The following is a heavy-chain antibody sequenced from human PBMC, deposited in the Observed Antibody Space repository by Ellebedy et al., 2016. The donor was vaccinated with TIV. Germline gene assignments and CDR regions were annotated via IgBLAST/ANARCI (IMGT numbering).Heavy chain of an antibody. V-gene: IGHV3-23*01. Sequence: GGSLRLSCAVSGFTFRNFAMTWVRQAPGKGLEWVSSISSSGVSTDYADSVRGRVTISRDNSKNTLYLQMNSLRADDSAVYYCAKLDSSGYYYGRFDYWGQGTLVTVSS. J-gene: IGHJ4*02. CDR1: GFTFRNFA. CDR2: ISSSGVST. D-gene: IGHD3-22*01. CDR3: AKLDSSGYYYGRFDY.